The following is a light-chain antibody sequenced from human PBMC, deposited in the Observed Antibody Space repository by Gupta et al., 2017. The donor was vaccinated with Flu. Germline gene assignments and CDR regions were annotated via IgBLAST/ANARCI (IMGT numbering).Light chain of an antibody. Sequence: EIVLTQSPDTVSLSPGERATLSCRASQSVNSHYLAWYQQKPGRAPRLLIYDASTRATGIPDRFSGSGSGTEFTLTISSLEAEDLAVYFCQQYDNSPGTFGQGTKVEIK. CDR1: QSVNSHY. CDR3: QQYDNSPGT. CDR2: DAS. J-gene: IGKJ1*01. V-gene: IGKV3-20*01.